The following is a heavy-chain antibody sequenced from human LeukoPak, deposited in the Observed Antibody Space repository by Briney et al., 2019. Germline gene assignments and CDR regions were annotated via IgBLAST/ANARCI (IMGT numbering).Heavy chain of an antibody. CDR2: ISYDGSNK. V-gene: IGHV3-30*04. J-gene: IGHJ3*02. Sequence: GGSLRLSCAASGFTFSSYPVHWVRQAPGKGLEGGAVISYDGSNKYYADSLKCPFTISRDNSKNTLYLQMNSLRAEHTAVYYCARCHGGPTVLYDAFDIWGQGTMVTVSS. D-gene: IGHD1-26*01. CDR1: GFTFSSYP. CDR3: ARCHGGPTVLYDAFDI.